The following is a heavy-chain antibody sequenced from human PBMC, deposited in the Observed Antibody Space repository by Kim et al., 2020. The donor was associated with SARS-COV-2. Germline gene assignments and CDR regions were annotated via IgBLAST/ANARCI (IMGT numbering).Heavy chain of an antibody. D-gene: IGHD2-21*02. CDR1: GFTFSSYG. CDR3: VRDLVTYPPNRFDP. V-gene: IGHV3-33*01. CDR2: IWYDGSNK. J-gene: IGHJ5*02. Sequence: GGSLRLSCAASGFTFSSYGMHWVRQAPGKGLEWVAIIWYDGSNKYHADSVKGRITISRDNSKNMLYLQMNSLRAEDTALYYCVRDLVTYPPNRFDPWCQGTLVTVAS.